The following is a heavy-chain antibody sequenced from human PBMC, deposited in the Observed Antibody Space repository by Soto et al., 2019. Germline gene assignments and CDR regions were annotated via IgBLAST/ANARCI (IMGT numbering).Heavy chain of an antibody. Sequence: AVKVSCKASGGTFSRYAINWVRQAPGQGLEWMGGIIPMFGKANYAQKFQGRVTITADESTSTGYLELRSLTSEDTAVYYCARDGTIYDSSGYYYIYWGQGNRVTVSS. CDR2: IIPMFGKA. D-gene: IGHD3-22*01. V-gene: IGHV1-69*13. CDR3: ARDGTIYDSSGYYYIY. J-gene: IGHJ4*02. CDR1: GGTFSRYA.